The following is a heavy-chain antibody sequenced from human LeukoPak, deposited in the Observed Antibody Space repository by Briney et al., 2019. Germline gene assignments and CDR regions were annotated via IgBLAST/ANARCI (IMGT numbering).Heavy chain of an antibody. V-gene: IGHV4-34*01. J-gene: IGHJ3*02. CDR3: ASHSTLRIAAAGTRAFDI. CDR2: INHSGST. D-gene: IGHD6-13*01. CDR1: GGSFSGYY. Sequence: SETLSLTCAVYGGSFSGYYWSWIRQPPGKGLEWIGEINHSGSTNYNPSLKSRVTISVDTSKNQFSLKLSSVTAADTAVYYCASHSTLRIAAAGTRAFDIXXXGTMVTV.